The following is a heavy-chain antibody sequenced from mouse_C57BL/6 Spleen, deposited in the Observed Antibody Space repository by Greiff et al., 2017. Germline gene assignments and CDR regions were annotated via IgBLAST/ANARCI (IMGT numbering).Heavy chain of an antibody. CDR1: GYTFTSYW. Sequence: VQLQQSGAELAKPGASVKLSCKASGYTFTSYWMHWVKQRPGQGLEWIGYINPSSGYTKYNQKFKDKATLTAYKSSSTAYMQLSSLTYEDSAVYYCARTTYYSNDGYAMDYWGQGTSVTVSS. J-gene: IGHJ4*01. CDR2: INPSSGYT. V-gene: IGHV1-7*01. D-gene: IGHD2-5*01. CDR3: ARTTYYSNDGYAMDY.